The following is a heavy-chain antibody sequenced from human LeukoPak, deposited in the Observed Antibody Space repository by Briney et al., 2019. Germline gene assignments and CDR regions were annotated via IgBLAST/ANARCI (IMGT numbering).Heavy chain of an antibody. CDR3: ARGYCSSTSCTNDY. J-gene: IGHJ4*02. Sequence: GGSLRLSGVASGFSLSTYDMYWVRQAPGKGLEYVSAITSNGGTTYYANSVKGRFTISRDNSKNTLYLQMGSLRAEDMAVYYCARGYCSSTSCTNDYWGQGTLVTVSS. V-gene: IGHV3-64*01. CDR2: ITSNGGTT. D-gene: IGHD2-2*01. CDR1: GFSLSTYD.